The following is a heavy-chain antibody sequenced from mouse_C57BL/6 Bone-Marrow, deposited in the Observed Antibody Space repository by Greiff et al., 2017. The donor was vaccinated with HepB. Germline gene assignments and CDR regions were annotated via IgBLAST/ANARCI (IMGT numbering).Heavy chain of an antibody. CDR1: GYTFTSYW. V-gene: IGHV1-50*01. J-gene: IGHJ3*01. CDR3: AGGGTFAY. CDR2: IDPSDSYT. D-gene: IGHD3-3*01. Sequence: QVQLQQPGAELVKPGASVKLSCNASGYTFTSYWMQWVKQRPGQGLEWIGEIDPSDSYTNYNQKFKGKATLTVDTSSSTAYMQLSSLTSEDSAVYYCAGGGTFAYWGQGTLVTVSA.